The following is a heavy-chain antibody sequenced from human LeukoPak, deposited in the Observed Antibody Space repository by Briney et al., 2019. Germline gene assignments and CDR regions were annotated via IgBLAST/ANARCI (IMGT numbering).Heavy chain of an antibody. Sequence: GGSLRLSCAASGFTFSSYSMNWVRQAPGKGLEWVSSISSSGSYIYYADSVKGRFTISRDNAKNSLYLQMNSLRAEDTAVYYCARDFAEGQYSSSWYYLGWGQGTLVTVSS. CDR1: GFTFSSYS. CDR2: ISSSGSYI. D-gene: IGHD6-13*01. CDR3: ARDFAEGQYSSSWYYLG. J-gene: IGHJ4*02. V-gene: IGHV3-21*01.